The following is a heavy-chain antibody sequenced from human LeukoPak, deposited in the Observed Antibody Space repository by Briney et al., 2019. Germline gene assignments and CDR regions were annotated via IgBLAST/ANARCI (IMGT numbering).Heavy chain of an antibody. J-gene: IGHJ5*02. V-gene: IGHV3-23*01. Sequence: GGSLRLSCAASGFSFSSYAMSWVRQAPGKGLEWVSAISGSGDTTYYADSVKGRFTISRDNSKNTLYLQMNSLRAEDTAVYYCAREKQWLGFDPWGQGTLVTVSS. CDR2: ISGSGDTT. D-gene: IGHD6-19*01. CDR1: GFSFSSYA. CDR3: AREKQWLGFDP.